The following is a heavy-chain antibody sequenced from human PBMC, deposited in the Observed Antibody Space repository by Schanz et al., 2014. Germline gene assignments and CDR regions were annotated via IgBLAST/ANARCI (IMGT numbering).Heavy chain of an antibody. J-gene: IGHJ4*02. V-gene: IGHV3-13*01. CDR3: ARDRGYCSGGSCLTFDY. Sequence: EVQLVESGGGLVQPGGSLRLSCAASGFTLSNSDMHWVRQGTGKGLEWVSTIGYLGDTYYPDSVKGRFTISRDNSKNMLYLQMNTLRAEDTAVYYCARDRGYCSGGSCLTFDYWGQGTLVTVSS. D-gene: IGHD2-15*01. CDR1: GFTLSNSD. CDR2: IGYLGDT.